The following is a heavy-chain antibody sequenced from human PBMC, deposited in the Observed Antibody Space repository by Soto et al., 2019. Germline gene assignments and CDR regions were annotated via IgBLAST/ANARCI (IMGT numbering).Heavy chain of an antibody. V-gene: IGHV4-31*03. Sequence: SETLSLTCTVSGGSISSGGYYWSWIRQHPGKGLEWIGYIYYSGSTYYNPSLKSRVTISVDTSKNQFSLKLSSVTAADTAVYYCSLGVVVPAAMKGYYYYYYMDVWGKGTTVTVSS. J-gene: IGHJ6*03. CDR2: IYYSGST. CDR1: GGSISSGGYY. CDR3: SLGVVVPAAMKGYYYYYYMDV. D-gene: IGHD2-2*01.